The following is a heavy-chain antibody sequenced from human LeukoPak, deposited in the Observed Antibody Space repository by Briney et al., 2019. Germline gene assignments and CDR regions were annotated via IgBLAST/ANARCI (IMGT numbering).Heavy chain of an antibody. J-gene: IGHJ4*02. CDR1: GYTFTGYY. CDR3: ARGGSVYYDSSGAGRRFDY. D-gene: IGHD3-22*01. CDR2: INPNSGGT. Sequence: GASVKVSCKASGYTFTGYYMHWVRQAPGQGLERMGWINPNSGGTNYAQKFQGWVTMTRDTSISTAYMELSRLRSDDTAVYYCARGGSVYYDSSGAGRRFDYWGQGTLVTVSS. V-gene: IGHV1-2*04.